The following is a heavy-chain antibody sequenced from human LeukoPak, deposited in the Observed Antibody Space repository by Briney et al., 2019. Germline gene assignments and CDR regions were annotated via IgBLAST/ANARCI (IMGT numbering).Heavy chain of an antibody. D-gene: IGHD1-26*01. CDR1: GYTFTSYG. Sequence: ASVKVSCTASGYTFTSYGISWVRQAPGQGLEWMGWISAYNGNTNYAQKLQGRVTMTTDTSTSTAYMELRSLRSDDTAVYYCARASGGSYFLFWFDPWGQGTLVTVSS. V-gene: IGHV1-18*01. J-gene: IGHJ5*02. CDR2: ISAYNGNT. CDR3: ARASGGSYFLFWFDP.